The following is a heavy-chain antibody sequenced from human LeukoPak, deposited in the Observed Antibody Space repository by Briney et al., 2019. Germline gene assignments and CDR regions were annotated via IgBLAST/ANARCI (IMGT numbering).Heavy chain of an antibody. CDR2: IYSGGST. D-gene: IGHD4-23*01. Sequence: GGSLRLSCAASGFTVSSSYMSWVRQAPGKGLEWVSVIYSGGSTYYADSVKGRFTISRDNSKNTLYLQMNSLRAEDTAVYYCATGGNSAWYFDYWGQGTLVTVSS. J-gene: IGHJ4*02. CDR3: ATGGNSAWYFDY. CDR1: GFTVSSSY. V-gene: IGHV3-53*01.